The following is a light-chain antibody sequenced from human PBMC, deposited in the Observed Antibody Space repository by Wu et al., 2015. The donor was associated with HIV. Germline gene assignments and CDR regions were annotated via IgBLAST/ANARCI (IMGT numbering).Light chain of an antibody. CDR1: QSLTFSS. CDR2: GAS. V-gene: IGKV3-15*01. CDR3: HQYDNWPPWT. Sequence: EIVLTQSPGTLSLSPGERATLSCRASQSLTFSSLAWYQQKPGQAPRLLISGASSRATGTPARFSGSESGTEFTLTISSLQSEDFAVYYCHQYDNWPPWTFGQGTKVEIK. J-gene: IGKJ1*01.